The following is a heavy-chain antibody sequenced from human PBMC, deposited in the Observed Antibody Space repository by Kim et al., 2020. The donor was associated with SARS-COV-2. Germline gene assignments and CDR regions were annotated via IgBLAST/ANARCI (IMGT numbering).Heavy chain of an antibody. CDR2: GSDT. J-gene: IGHJ5*02. D-gene: IGHD6-13*01. Sequence: GSDTMYAGSVPGRFTISRGNAKNTLYLQINSLTAEDTAVYYCIKGRQLASWGQGTLVTVSS. CDR3: IKGRQLAS. V-gene: IGHV3-74*03.